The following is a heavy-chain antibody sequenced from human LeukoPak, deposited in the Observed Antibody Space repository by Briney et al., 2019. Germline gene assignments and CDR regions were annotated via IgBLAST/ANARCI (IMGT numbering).Heavy chain of an antibody. J-gene: IGHJ4*02. CDR3: ARTVSRDY. Sequence: GGSLRLSCAASGFTFSSYSMNWVRQAPGKGLEWVSYISSSSSTIYYADSVKDRFTISRDNAKNSLYLQMNSLRAEDTAVYYCARTVSRDYWGQGTLVTVSS. CDR2: ISSSSSTI. CDR1: GFTFSSYS. V-gene: IGHV3-48*01.